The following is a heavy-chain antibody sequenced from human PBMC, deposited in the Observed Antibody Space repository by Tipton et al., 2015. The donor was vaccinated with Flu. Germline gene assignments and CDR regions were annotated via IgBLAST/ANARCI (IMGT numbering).Heavy chain of an antibody. Sequence: TLSLTCAVYGGSFSGYYWSWIRQPPGKGLEWIGEINHSGSTNYNPSLKSRVTISVDTSKNQFSLKLSSVTAADTAVYYCARGNRELELHWFDPWGQGTLVTVSS. V-gene: IGHV4-34*01. D-gene: IGHD1-7*01. CDR2: INHSGST. J-gene: IGHJ5*02. CDR1: GGSFSGYY. CDR3: ARGNRELELHWFDP.